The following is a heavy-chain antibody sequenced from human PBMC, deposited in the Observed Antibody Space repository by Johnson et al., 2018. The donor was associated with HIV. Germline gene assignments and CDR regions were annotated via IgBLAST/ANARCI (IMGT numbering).Heavy chain of an antibody. CDR1: GFTFSSYA. Sequence: VQLVESGGGLVQPGGSLRLSCAASGFTFSSYAMSWVHQAQGKGLEWVSAISGSGGSTYYADSVKGRFTISRDNSKNTLYLQMNSLRAEDTAVYYCAKWSSSWTDAFDIWGQGTMVTVSS. V-gene: IGHV3-23*04. D-gene: IGHD6-13*01. CDR3: AKWSSSWTDAFDI. J-gene: IGHJ3*02. CDR2: ISGSGGST.